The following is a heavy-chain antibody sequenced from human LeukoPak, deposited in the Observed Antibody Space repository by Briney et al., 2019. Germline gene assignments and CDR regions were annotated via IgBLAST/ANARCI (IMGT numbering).Heavy chain of an antibody. D-gene: IGHD4-23*01. CDR1: GFTFNNYG. CDR2: RRYDGTDK. Sequence: GGSLRLSCAASGFTFNNYGMHWVRQAPGKGLEWVAFRRYDGTDKYYADSVKGRFTVSRDDSKNTLYLQMNSLRAEDTAVYYCGGNSDYWGQGILVTVTS. CDR3: GGNSDY. V-gene: IGHV3-30*02. J-gene: IGHJ4*02.